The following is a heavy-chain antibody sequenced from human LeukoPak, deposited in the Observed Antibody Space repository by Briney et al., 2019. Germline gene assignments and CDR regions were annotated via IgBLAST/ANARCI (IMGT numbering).Heavy chain of an antibody. CDR2: INHSGST. D-gene: IGHD6-19*01. J-gene: IGHJ3*02. CDR1: GGSFSGYY. V-gene: IGHV4-34*01. CDR3: ARDHSSGWYDAFDI. Sequence: SETLSLTCAVYGGSFSGYYWSWIRQPPGKGLEWIGEINHSGSTNYNPSLKSRVTISVDTSKNQFSLKLSSVTAADTAVYYCARDHSSGWYDAFDIWGQGTMVTVSS.